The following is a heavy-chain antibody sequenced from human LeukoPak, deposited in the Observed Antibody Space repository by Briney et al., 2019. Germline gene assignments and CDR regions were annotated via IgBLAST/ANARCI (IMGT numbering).Heavy chain of an antibody. CDR1: GLTFSNAW. CDR2: ISSSSSTI. V-gene: IGHV3-48*01. Sequence: PGGSLRLSCAASGLTFSNAWMSWVRQAPGKGLEWVSYISSSSSTIYYADSVKGRFTISRDNAKNSLYLQMNSLRAEDTAVYYCAKDQGSGLGSYSWGYFDYWGQGTLVTVSS. CDR3: AKDQGSGLGSYSWGYFDY. J-gene: IGHJ4*02. D-gene: IGHD3-10*01.